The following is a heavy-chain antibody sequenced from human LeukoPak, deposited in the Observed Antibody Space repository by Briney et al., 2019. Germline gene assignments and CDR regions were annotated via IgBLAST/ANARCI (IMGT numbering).Heavy chain of an antibody. V-gene: IGHV4-34*01. CDR1: GGSFSGYY. D-gene: IGHD2-2*01. Sequence: PSETLSLTCAVYGGSFSGYYWSWIRQPPGKGLEWIGEINHSGSTNYNPSLKSRVTISVDTSKNQFPLKLSSVTAADTAVYYCARRGVVPAARRQFDYWGQGTLVTVSS. CDR2: INHSGST. CDR3: ARRGVVPAARRQFDY. J-gene: IGHJ4*02.